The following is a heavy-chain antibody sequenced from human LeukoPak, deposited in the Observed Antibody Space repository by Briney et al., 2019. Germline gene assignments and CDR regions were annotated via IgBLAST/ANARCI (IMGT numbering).Heavy chain of an antibody. D-gene: IGHD3-16*01. CDR2: IYYSGST. Sequence: SETLSLTCTVSGGSISSSSYYWGWIRQPPGKGLEWIGSIYYSGSTNYNPSLKSRVTISVDTSKNQFSLKLSSVTAADTAVYYCARVYDYYYYYYMDVWGKGTTVTVSS. V-gene: IGHV4-39*07. CDR3: ARVYDYYYYYYMDV. CDR1: GGSISSSSYY. J-gene: IGHJ6*03.